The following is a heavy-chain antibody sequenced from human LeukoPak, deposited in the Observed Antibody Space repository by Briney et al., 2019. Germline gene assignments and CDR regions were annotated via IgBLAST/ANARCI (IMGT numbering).Heavy chain of an antibody. V-gene: IGHV3-7*05. CDR3: ARDPYSSTWSYGMDV. Sequence: PGGSLRLSCAASGFTFSSYWMSWVRQAPGKGLEWVANIKQDGSEEEYVDSVKGRVTISRDNAKNSLFLQMNTLRAEDTAVYYCARDPYSSTWSYGMDVWGQGTTVTVSS. J-gene: IGHJ6*02. CDR2: IKQDGSEE. D-gene: IGHD6-6*01. CDR1: GFTFSSYW.